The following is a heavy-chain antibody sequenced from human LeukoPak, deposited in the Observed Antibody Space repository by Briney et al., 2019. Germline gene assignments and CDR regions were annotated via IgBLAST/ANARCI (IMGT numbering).Heavy chain of an antibody. CDR3: AKRTDYSNYGPFDY. D-gene: IGHD4-11*01. CDR1: GFTFSSYA. J-gene: IGHJ4*02. V-gene: IGHV3-23*01. CDR2: ISGSGGST. Sequence: GASLRLSCAASGFTFSSYAMSWVRQAPGKGLEWVSAISGSGGSTYYADSVKGRFTISRDNSKNTLFLQMNSLRAEDTAVYYCAKRTDYSNYGPFDYWGQGTLVTVSS.